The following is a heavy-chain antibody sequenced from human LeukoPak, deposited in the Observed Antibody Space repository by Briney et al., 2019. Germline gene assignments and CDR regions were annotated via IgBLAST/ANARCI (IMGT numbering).Heavy chain of an antibody. CDR1: GGSFSGYY. CDR3: ARGRYYDFWSGYNYYYYGMDV. Sequence: SETLSLTCAVYGGSFSGYYWSWIRQPPGKGLEWIGEINHSGSTNYNPSLKNRVTISVDTSKNQFSLKLSSVTAADTAVYYCARGRYYDFWSGYNYYYYGMDVWGQGTTVTVSS. J-gene: IGHJ6*02. D-gene: IGHD3-3*01. CDR2: INHSGST. V-gene: IGHV4-34*01.